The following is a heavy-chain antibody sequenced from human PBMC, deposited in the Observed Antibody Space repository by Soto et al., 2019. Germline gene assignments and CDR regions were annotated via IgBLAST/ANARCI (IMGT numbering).Heavy chain of an antibody. Sequence: VQLVESGGGLVKPGGSLRLSCAGSGFSFNYAWMSWVRQAPGKGLEWIGRIKSKTNGGTTDYAAPVKGRFTISRDDSKNTLHLQMNGRETEDTAVYYCATAAYYYDSSGFSYYYWYFGLWGRGTLVTVSS. CDR3: ATAAYYYDSSGFSYYYWYFGL. J-gene: IGHJ2*01. V-gene: IGHV3-15*01. CDR1: GFSFNYAW. CDR2: IKSKTNGGTT. D-gene: IGHD3-22*01.